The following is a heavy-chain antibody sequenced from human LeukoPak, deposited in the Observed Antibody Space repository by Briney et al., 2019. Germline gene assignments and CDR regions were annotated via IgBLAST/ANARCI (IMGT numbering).Heavy chain of an antibody. D-gene: IGHD1-7*01. CDR2: IYPGDSET. Sequence: GESLKISCKGSGYSFTSYWIGWVRQMPGKVLEWMGIIYPGDSETRYSPSFQGQVTMSADKSITTAYLQWSSLKASDTAMYYCVRCITGATVAAFDIWGQGTMVTVSS. CDR1: GYSFTSYW. J-gene: IGHJ3*02. CDR3: VRCITGATVAAFDI. V-gene: IGHV5-51*01.